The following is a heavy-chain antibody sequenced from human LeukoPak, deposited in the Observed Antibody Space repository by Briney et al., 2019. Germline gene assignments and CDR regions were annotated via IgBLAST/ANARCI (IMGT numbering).Heavy chain of an antibody. J-gene: IGHJ4*02. Sequence: SETLSLTCAVSGGSISSSNWWSWVRQPPGKGLGWIGEIYHSGSTNYNPSLKSRVTISVDKSKNQFSLKLSSVTAADTAVYYCARGEMTTVTLRPYNFDYWGQGTLVTVSS. V-gene: IGHV4-4*02. CDR3: ARGEMTTVTLRPYNFDY. D-gene: IGHD4-17*01. CDR2: IYHSGST. CDR1: GGSISSSNW.